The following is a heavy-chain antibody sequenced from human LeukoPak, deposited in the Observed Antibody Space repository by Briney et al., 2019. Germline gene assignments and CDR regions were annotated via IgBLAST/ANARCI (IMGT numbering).Heavy chain of an antibody. Sequence: GGSLRLSCAASGLTFSSYAMSWVRQAPGKGLEWVSAISGSGGSTYYADSVKGRFTISRDNSKNTLYLQMNSLGAEDTAVYYCAKAPGIRGGATFYFDYWGQGTLVTVSS. CDR1: GLTFSSYA. V-gene: IGHV3-23*01. CDR2: ISGSGGST. D-gene: IGHD1-26*01. J-gene: IGHJ4*02. CDR3: AKAPGIRGGATFYFDY.